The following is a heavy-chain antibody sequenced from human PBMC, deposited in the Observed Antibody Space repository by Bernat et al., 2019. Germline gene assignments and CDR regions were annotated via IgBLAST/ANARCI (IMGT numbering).Heavy chain of an antibody. D-gene: IGHD3-10*01. Sequence: QVHLQESGPGLVKPSETLSLTCAVSTLSMRSAYYWVWVRQPAGKGLEGIGRIYTSGSTNYNPALRSRVTISVDTSKNQFSLKLSSVTAADTAVYYCASGVSYYYGSGSYYYYGMDVWGQGTTVTVSS. CDR3: ASGVSYYYGSGSYYYYGMDV. CDR2: IYTSGST. V-gene: IGHV4-61*02. CDR1: TLSMRSAYY. J-gene: IGHJ6*02.